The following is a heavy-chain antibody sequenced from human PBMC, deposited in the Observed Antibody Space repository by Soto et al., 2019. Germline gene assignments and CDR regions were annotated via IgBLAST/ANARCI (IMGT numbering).Heavy chain of an antibody. Sequence: PGGSLRLSCAASGFTFSSYWMHWVRQAPGKGLVWVSRINSDGSSTSYADSVKGRFTISRDNAKNTLYLQMNSLRAEDTAVYYCARDGRYCSGGSCYSTHYYYGMDVWGQGTTVTVSS. J-gene: IGHJ6*02. CDR2: INSDGSST. CDR3: ARDGRYCSGGSCYSTHYYYGMDV. V-gene: IGHV3-74*01. CDR1: GFTFSSYW. D-gene: IGHD2-15*01.